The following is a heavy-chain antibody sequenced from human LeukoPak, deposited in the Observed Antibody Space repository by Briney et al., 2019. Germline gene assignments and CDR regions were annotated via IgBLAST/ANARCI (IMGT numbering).Heavy chain of an antibody. V-gene: IGHV4-39*01. D-gene: IGHD6-6*01. CDR3: ARYSSSSGWFDP. CDR1: GGSISSSSYY. J-gene: IGHJ5*02. CDR2: IYYSGST. Sequence: PSETLSLTCTVSGGSISSSSYYWGWIRQPPGKGLEWIGSIYYSGSTYYNPSLKSRVTISVDTSKHQFSLRLSSVTAADTAVYYCARYSSSSGWFDPWGQGTLVTVSS.